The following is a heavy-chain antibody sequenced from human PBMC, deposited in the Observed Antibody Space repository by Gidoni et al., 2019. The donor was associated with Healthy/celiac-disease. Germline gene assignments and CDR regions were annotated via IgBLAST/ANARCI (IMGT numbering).Heavy chain of an antibody. J-gene: IGHJ6*02. CDR3: ATPYGDYYYGMDV. CDR2: FDPEDGET. CDR1: GSTLTELS. D-gene: IGHD4-17*01. Sequence: QFQLVQSVADVKKPGASVQVPCKVSGSTLTELSMHWVRQARGKGIEWMGGFDPEDGETIYEKKLQGRVTMTEDTSTDTAYMELSSLRSEDTAVYYCATPYGDYYYGMDVWGQGTTVTVSS. V-gene: IGHV1-24*01.